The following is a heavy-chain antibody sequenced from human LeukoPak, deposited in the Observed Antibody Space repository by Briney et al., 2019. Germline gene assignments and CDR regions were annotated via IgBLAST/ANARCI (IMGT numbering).Heavy chain of an antibody. CDR1: GFTFTTYW. V-gene: IGHV3-74*01. CDR3: ARDAVDTANAV. CDR2: INSDGSIT. J-gene: IGHJ6*02. Sequence: GGSLRLSCAASGFTFTTYWMHWVRQAPGKGLVWVSHINSDGSITSYADSVKGRFTISRDNAKNTLCLQMNSLRAEDTAVYYCARDAVDTANAVWGQGTTVTVPS. D-gene: IGHD5-18*01.